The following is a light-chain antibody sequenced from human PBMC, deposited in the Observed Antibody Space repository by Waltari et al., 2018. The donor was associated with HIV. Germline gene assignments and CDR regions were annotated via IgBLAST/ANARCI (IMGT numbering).Light chain of an antibody. J-gene: IGLJ2*01. CDR2: NNN. Sequence: QSVLTQPPSASGTPGPRVTISCSGGRSNIGTYSVNWYQQVPGTAPKPLIYNNNQWPSGFPDRFSGSKSGTSASLAISGLQSEDEADYYCATWEHRLNGPIFGGGTRLTVL. CDR3: ATWEHRLNGPI. V-gene: IGLV1-44*01. CDR1: RSNIGTYS.